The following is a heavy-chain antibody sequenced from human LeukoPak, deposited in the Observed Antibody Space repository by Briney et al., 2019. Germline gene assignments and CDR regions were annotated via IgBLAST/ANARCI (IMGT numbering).Heavy chain of an antibody. CDR1: GGSFSGYY. CDR3: ARAGCSGSYYYKTNWFDP. Sequence: SETLSLTCAVYGGSFSGYYWSWIRQPPGKGLEWIGEINHSGSTNYNPSLKSRVTISVDTSKNQFSLKLSSVTAVDTAVYYCARAGCSGSYYYKTNWFDPWGQGTLATVSS. V-gene: IGHV4-34*01. D-gene: IGHD1-26*01. CDR2: INHSGST. J-gene: IGHJ5*02.